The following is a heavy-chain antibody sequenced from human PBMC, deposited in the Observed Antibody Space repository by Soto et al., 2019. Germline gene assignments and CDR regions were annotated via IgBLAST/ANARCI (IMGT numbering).Heavy chain of an antibody. D-gene: IGHD4-17*01. CDR2: IYPGDSDT. CDR3: ARQVSDYLFDY. CDR1: YW. J-gene: IGHJ4*02. V-gene: IGHV5-51*01. Sequence: YWIGWVRQMPGKGLEWMGIIYPGDSDTRYSPSFQGQVTISADKSISTAYLQWSSLKASDTAMYYCARQVSDYLFDYWGQGTLVTVSS.